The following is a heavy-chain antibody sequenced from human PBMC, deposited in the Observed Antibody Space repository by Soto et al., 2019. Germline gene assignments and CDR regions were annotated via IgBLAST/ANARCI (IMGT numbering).Heavy chain of an antibody. Sequence: SGPTLVNPTQTLTLTCTFSGFSLTATGVGVGWIRQPPGKALEWLALIYWDDDERYNPSLKSRLTITKDTSRNQVVLTMTNMDHVDSVTFFCAHRGWFAEGHPNWFDPWGQGALVTVSS. V-gene: IGHV2-5*02. D-gene: IGHD3-10*01. CDR1: GFSLTATGVG. CDR3: AHRGWFAEGHPNWFDP. J-gene: IGHJ5*02. CDR2: IYWDDDE.